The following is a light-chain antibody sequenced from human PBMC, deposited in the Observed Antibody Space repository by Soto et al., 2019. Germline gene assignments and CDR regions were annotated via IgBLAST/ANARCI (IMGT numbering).Light chain of an antibody. CDR1: QSISSW. CDR3: QQYNSYPT. CDR2: DDS. Sequence: EIQMPQSTSTMSSSVGASVAITCRASQSISSWLAWDTQKPGKAPKILIYDDSSLESGVPSRFRVSGSGTEFTLAIRSLQPDEFATDYCQQYNSYPTFGQGTKVDI. J-gene: IGKJ1*01. V-gene: IGKV1-5*01.